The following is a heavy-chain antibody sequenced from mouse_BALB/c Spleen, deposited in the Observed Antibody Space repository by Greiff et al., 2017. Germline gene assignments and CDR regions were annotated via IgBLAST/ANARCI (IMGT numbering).Heavy chain of an antibody. CDR1: GFTFSDFY. J-gene: IGHJ4*01. CDR2: SRNKANDYTT. CDR3: ASFPSMDY. Sequence: EGKLVESGGGLVQPGGSLRLSCAPSGFTFSDFYMEWVRQPPGKRLEWIAASRNKANDYTTEYSASVKGRFIVSRDTSQSILYLQMNALRAEDTAMYYCASFPSMDYWGQGTSVTVSS. V-gene: IGHV7-1*02.